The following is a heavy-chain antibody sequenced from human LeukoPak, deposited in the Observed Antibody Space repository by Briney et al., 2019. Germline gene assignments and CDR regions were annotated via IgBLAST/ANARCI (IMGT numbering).Heavy chain of an antibody. CDR2: INPNSGAT. CDR3: AKEGLERWELSGYY. D-gene: IGHD1-26*01. CDR1: GYIFTGYY. J-gene: IGHJ4*02. Sequence: ASVEVSCKASGYIFTGYYMHWVRQAPGQGLEWMGWINPNSGATNYAQKFQGRVTMTREMSISTVYMEVSSLRSDNTAVYYCAKEGLERWELSGYYWGQGTLVTVSS. V-gene: IGHV1-2*02.